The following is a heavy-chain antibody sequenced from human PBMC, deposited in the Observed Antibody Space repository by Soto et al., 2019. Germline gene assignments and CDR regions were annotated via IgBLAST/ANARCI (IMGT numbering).Heavy chain of an antibody. J-gene: IGHJ5*01. CDR3: ARGRYCLTGRCFPNWFDS. V-gene: IGHV4-30-4*01. D-gene: IGHD2-15*01. CDR1: VDSISTVDYF. CDR2: IYKSTTT. Sequence: SETLSLTCSVSVDSISTVDYFWAWIRQPPGQALEYIGYIYKSTTTCYNPSFESRVAISLDTSKSQFSLTVTSVTAADTAVYFCARGRYCLTGRCFPNWFDSWGQGTLVTVSS.